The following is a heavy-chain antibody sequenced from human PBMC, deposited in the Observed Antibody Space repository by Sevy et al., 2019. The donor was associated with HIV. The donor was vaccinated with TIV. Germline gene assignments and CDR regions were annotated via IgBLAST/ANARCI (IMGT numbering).Heavy chain of an antibody. V-gene: IGHV3-21*01. D-gene: IGHD3-22*01. CDR2: ISSSSSYI. Sequence: GGSLRLSCAASGFTFSSYSMNWVRQAPGKGLEWVSSISSSSSYIYYADSVKGRFTISRDNAKNSLYLQMNSLRAEDTAVYYCAGLSGTDYCASSGYYYFDYWGQGTLVTVSS. CDR1: GFTFSSYS. J-gene: IGHJ4*02. CDR3: AGLSGTDYCASSGYYYFDY.